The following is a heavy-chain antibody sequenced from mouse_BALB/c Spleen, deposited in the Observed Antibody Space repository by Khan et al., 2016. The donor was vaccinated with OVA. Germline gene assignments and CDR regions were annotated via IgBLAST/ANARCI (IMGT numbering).Heavy chain of an antibody. CDR3: ASGAFGY. J-gene: IGHJ3*01. V-gene: IGHV1S135*01. Sequence: VQLQQSGPELMKPGASVNISCKASGYSFTSYYIHWVRQSPGKSLEWIGYIDPFNGGTDYNQKFKGKATLTVDKSSSTAYMHLSSLTSEDSAVXYWASGAFGYWGQGTLVTVSA. CDR2: IDPFNGGT. CDR1: GYSFTSYY.